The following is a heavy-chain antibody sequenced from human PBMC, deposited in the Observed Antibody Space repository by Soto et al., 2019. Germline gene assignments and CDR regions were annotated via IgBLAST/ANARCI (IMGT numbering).Heavy chain of an antibody. Sequence: EVLLLDSGGGLVQPGGSLRLSCAASGFTFSNYAMTWVRQAPGKGPEWISTVNNGGGGTYYADSVKGRFTISRDNSKNTLYLQVSGLRAEDPAVYYCAKERLGRGIDYWGQGILVTVSS. CDR2: VNNGGGGT. CDR1: GFTFSNYA. V-gene: IGHV3-23*01. CDR3: AKERLGRGIDY. D-gene: IGHD3-10*01. J-gene: IGHJ4*02.